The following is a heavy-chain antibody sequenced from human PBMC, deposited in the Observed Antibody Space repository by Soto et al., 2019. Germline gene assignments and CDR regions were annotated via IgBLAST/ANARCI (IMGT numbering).Heavy chain of an antibody. J-gene: IGHJ4*02. CDR2: IYWDDDK. V-gene: IGHV2-5*02. D-gene: IGHD6-13*01. CDR3: AHTEAAAGFCDY. CDR1: GFSLSTSGVG. Sequence: QITLKESGPPLVKPTQTLTLTCTFSGFSLSTSGVGVGWIRQPPGKALEWLGRIYWDDDKRYSPSLKSRLTITQDTSKNQVVLTMTNMNPVDTATYYCAHTEAAAGFCDYWGQGTLVTVSS.